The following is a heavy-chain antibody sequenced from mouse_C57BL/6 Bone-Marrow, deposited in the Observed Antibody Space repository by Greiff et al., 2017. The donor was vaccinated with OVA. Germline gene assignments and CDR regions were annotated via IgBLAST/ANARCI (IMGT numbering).Heavy chain of an antibody. CDR1: GYTFTDYY. V-gene: IGHV1-75*01. CDR3: ARRDYYGSPYYYAMDY. CDR2: IFPGSGST. Sequence: VQLQQSGPELVKPGASVKISCKASGYTFTDYYINWVKQRPGQGLEWIGWIFPGSGSTYYNEKFKGKATLTVDKSSSTAYMLLSSLTSEDSAVYFCARRDYYGSPYYYAMDYWGQGTSVTVSS. D-gene: IGHD1-1*01. J-gene: IGHJ4*01.